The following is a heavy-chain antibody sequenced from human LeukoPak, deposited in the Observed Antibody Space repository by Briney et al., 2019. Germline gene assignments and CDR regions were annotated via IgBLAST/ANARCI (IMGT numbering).Heavy chain of an antibody. J-gene: IGHJ4*02. D-gene: IGHD6-13*01. CDR2: ISWNSGSI. CDR1: GFTFDDYA. CDR3: AKLPYSSSWFDY. Sequence: QLGGSLRLSCAASGFTFDDYAMHWVRQAPGKGLEWVSGISWNSGSIGYADSVKGRFTISRDNSKNTLYLQMNSLRAEDTAVYYCAKLPYSSSWFDYWGQGTLVTVSS. V-gene: IGHV3-9*01.